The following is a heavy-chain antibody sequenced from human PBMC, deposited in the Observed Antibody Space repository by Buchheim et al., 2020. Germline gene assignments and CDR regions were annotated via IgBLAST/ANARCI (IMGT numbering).Heavy chain of an antibody. CDR2: IYTSGST. J-gene: IGHJ4*02. CDR1: GGSISSGSYY. V-gene: IGHV4-61*02. Sequence: QVQLQESGPGLVKPSQTLSLTCTVSGGSISSGSYYWSWIRQPAGKGLEWIGRIYTSGSTNYNPSLKSRVTISVDPSKNQFSLKLSSVTAADTAVYYCARGAYLAARPPNGFDYWGQGTL. D-gene: IGHD6-6*01. CDR3: ARGAYLAARPPNGFDY.